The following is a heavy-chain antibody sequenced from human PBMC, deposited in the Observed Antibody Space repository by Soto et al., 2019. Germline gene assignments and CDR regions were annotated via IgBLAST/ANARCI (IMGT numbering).Heavy chain of an antibody. CDR3: ARDISMIVVVPRGIVGFDP. V-gene: IGHV1-69*13. Sequence: SVKVSCKAAGGTFSSYAISWVRQAPGQGLEWMGGIIPIFGTANYAQKFQGRVTITADESTSTAYMELSSLRSEDTAVYYCARDISMIVVVPRGIVGFDPWGQGTLVTVSS. J-gene: IGHJ5*02. CDR2: IIPIFGTA. CDR1: GGTFSSYA. D-gene: IGHD3-22*01.